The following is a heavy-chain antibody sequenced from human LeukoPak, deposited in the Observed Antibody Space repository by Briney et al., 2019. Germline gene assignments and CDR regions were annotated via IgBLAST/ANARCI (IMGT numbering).Heavy chain of an antibody. CDR2: IYPNGNT. CDR1: GGSFSGYF. V-gene: IGHV4-4*09. Sequence: SETLSLTCTVSGGSFSGYFWSWIRQPPGKGLEWIGNIYPNGNTNYNPSLKSRVTISVDTSKNQFSLKLSSATAADTAIYYCARQGSGSRIDYWGQGTLVTVSS. J-gene: IGHJ4*02. D-gene: IGHD3-10*01. CDR3: ARQGSGSRIDY.